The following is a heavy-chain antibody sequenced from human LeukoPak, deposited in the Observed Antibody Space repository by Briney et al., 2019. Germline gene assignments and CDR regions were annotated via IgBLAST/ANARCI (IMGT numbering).Heavy chain of an antibody. CDR1: GYTFTSYY. Sequence: GASVKVSCKASGYTFTSYYMHWVRQAPGQGLEWMGIINPSGGSTSYAQKFQGRVTMTRDTSTSTVYMELSSLRSEDTAVYYCARAEARDGYNRVYFDYWGQGTLVTVSS. J-gene: IGHJ4*02. CDR3: ARAEARDGYNRVYFDY. CDR2: INPSGGST. D-gene: IGHD5-24*01. V-gene: IGHV1-46*01.